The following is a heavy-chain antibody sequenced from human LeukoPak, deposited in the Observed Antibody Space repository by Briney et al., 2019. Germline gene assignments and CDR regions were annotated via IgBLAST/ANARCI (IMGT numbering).Heavy chain of an antibody. V-gene: IGHV5-51*01. CDR2: IYPGDSDT. D-gene: IGHD1-26*01. J-gene: IGHJ3*02. CDR1: GYSFTSYW. CDR3: ARRGSGTDEGAFDI. Sequence: GAALQISCKGSGYSFTSYWIGWVRQLPGKGLEWMGIIYPGDSDTRYSPSFQGQVTISADKSISIAYLQWSSLKASDTAMYYCARRGSGTDEGAFDIWGQGTMVTVSS.